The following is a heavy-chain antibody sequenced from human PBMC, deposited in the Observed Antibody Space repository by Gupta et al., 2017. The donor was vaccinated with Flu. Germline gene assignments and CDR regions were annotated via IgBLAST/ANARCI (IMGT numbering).Heavy chain of an antibody. CDR2: INANGDKI. D-gene: IGHD2-8*02. CDR1: GFYLSNYA. V-gene: IGHV3-23*01. Sequence: EVQLLESRGGLVQPGECLRLSCADSGFYLSNYAMAWVRRTPGKGLGWVSTINANGDKIYYADSIEGRFTISRDNSANTLYLEMNSLRVEDTAVYYCAKDPLTWSDYYGFDVWGQGTTVTVSS. CDR3: AKDPLTWSDYYGFDV. J-gene: IGHJ6*02.